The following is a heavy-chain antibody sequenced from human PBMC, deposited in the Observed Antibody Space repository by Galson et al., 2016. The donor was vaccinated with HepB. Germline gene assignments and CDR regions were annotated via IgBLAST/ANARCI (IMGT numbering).Heavy chain of an antibody. J-gene: IGHJ4*02. CDR1: AFTFSTYG. Sequence: SLRLSCAASAFTFSTYGTHWVRQAPGKGLEWVAVISYDGSKKYYADSVKGRFTISRDNSKNTLYLQMNSLRTEDTAVYYCAKDPYYYGSGSYYFDYWGQGTLVTVSS. CDR3: AKDPYYYGSGSYYFDY. D-gene: IGHD3-10*01. V-gene: IGHV3-30*18. CDR2: ISYDGSKK.